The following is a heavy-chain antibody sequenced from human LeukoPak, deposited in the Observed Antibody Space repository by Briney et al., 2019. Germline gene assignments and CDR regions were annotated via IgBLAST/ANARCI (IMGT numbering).Heavy chain of an antibody. J-gene: IGHJ4*02. Sequence: GASVKVSCKVSGSTLTELSMHWVRQAPGKGLEWMGGFDPEDGETIYAQKFQGRVTMTEDTSTDTAYMELSSLRSEDTAVYYCANLFDFLSGPPGWGQGTLVTVSS. CDR1: GSTLTELS. CDR3: ANLFDFLSGPPG. V-gene: IGHV1-24*01. CDR2: FDPEDGET. D-gene: IGHD3-3*01.